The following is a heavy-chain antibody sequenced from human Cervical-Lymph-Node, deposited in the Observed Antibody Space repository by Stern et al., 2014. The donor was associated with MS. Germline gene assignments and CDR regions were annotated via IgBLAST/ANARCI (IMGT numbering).Heavy chain of an antibody. Sequence: VQLVQSGAGVKKPGSSVTVSCKASGGTFSSYAISWVRQAPGQGLERMGGSIPIFGTANYAQKFQGRVTITADESTSTAYMELSSLRSEDTAVYYCARGELKEGLVRGMDVWGQGTTVTVSS. CDR3: ARGELKEGLVRGMDV. CDR2: SIPIFGTA. J-gene: IGHJ6*02. D-gene: IGHD1-26*01. CDR1: GGTFSSYA. V-gene: IGHV1-69*01.